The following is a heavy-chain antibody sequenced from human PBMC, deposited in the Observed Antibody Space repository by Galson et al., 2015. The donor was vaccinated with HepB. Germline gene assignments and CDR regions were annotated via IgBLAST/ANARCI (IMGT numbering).Heavy chain of an antibody. V-gene: IGHV4-61*02. CDR1: GGSISSGSYY. Sequence: TLSLTCTVSGGSISSGSYYWSWIRQPAGKGLEWIGRIYTSGSTNYNPSLKSRVTISVDTSKNQFSLKLSSVTAADTAVYYCAREEGGVVVAPADVYYYYGMDAWGQGTTVTVSS. D-gene: IGHD2-2*01. CDR3: AREEGGVVVAPADVYYYYGMDA. J-gene: IGHJ6*02. CDR2: IYTSGST.